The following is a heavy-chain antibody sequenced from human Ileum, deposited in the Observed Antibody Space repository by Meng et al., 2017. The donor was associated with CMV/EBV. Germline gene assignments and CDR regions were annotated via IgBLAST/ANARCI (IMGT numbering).Heavy chain of an antibody. CDR2: INQYGST. Sequence: QGHIQRCGVVLLYPSGLLSLTCSLGGSFSPYTWSWIRQAPGKGLEWIGEINQYGSTNFNPSVKSRVTISRDTSKNQFSLRLNSVTAADAAVYYCVTADHHAIKYWGQGTLVTVSS. J-gene: IGHJ4*02. CDR3: VTADHHAIKY. CDR1: GSFSPYT. D-gene: IGHD5-12*01. V-gene: IGHV4-34*01.